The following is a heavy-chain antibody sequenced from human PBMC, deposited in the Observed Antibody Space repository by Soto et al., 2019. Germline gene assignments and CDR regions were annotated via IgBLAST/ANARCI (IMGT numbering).Heavy chain of an antibody. CDR3: ARHPGYTVPTVYATHYFDD. V-gene: IGHV4-39*01. CDR2: IXYSGST. D-gene: IGHD2-8*01. J-gene: IGHJ4*02. Sequence: PSETLSLTCSVSGDSIGTINYYWGWLRQPPGKGPEWIGSIXYSGSTHYNPPLRGRVTISVDTSKNQFSLRLSSVTAADTAVYYCARHPGYTVPTVYATHYFDDWGQGVLVTVSS. CDR1: GDSIGTINYY.